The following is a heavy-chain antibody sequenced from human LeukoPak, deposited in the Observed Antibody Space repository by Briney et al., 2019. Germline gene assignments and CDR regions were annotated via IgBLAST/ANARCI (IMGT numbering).Heavy chain of an antibody. J-gene: IGHJ3*02. CDR3: ARDVRVLTGYREPSDGFDI. CDR1: GYTFTNYG. D-gene: IGHD3-9*01. CDR2: IIPVFGTA. Sequence: SVKVSCKSSGYTFTNYGFSWVRQAPGQGLEWMGGIIPVFGTAHYAQKFQGRVTITADEYTTTAYMELSSLRSEDTAVYYCARDVRVLTGYREPSDGFDIWGQGTMVTVSS. V-gene: IGHV1-69*13.